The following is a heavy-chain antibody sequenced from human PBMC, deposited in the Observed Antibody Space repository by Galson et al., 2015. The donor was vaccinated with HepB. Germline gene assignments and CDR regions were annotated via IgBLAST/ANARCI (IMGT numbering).Heavy chain of an antibody. D-gene: IGHD3-22*01. J-gene: IGHJ2*01. CDR1: EFTSSSYS. CDR3: ARVYEYDSSGYPYWYFDL. V-gene: IGHV3-21*01. CDR2: ISSSSSYI. Sequence: SLRLSCAASEFTSSSYSMNWVRQAPGKGLEWVSSISSSSSYIYYADSVKGRFTISRDNAKNSLYLQMNSLRAEDTAVYYCARVYEYDSSGYPYWYFDLWGRGTLVTVSS.